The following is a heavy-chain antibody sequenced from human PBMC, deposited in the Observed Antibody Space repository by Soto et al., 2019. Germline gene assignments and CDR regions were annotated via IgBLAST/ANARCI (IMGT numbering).Heavy chain of an antibody. J-gene: IGHJ6*03. V-gene: IGHV4-31*03. D-gene: IGHD4-17*01. CDR3: CARESVPTTVTTNYYMDV. CDR1: GGSISXXXXX. Sequence: PXLVKPSQTLSLTCTVSGGSISXXXXXXXWIRQHPGKGLEWIGYIYYSGSTYYNPSLKSRVTXSXXXSXXXXXXXXXXXXXXXTAVYYCARESVPTTVTTNYYMDVWGKGTTVTVSS. CDR2: IYYSGST.